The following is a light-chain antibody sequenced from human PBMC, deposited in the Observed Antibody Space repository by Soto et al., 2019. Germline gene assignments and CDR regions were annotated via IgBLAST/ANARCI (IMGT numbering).Light chain of an antibody. CDR1: ESISSW. Sequence: DIQMTQSPSTLSASVGDRVTMSCRASESISSWLAWYQQKPGKAPKLLIYKASSLESGVPSRFSGSGSGTEFTLTISSLQPDDFATYYCQQYHSYSGTFGQGTKVEIK. CDR2: KAS. V-gene: IGKV1-5*03. CDR3: QQYHSYSGT. J-gene: IGKJ1*01.